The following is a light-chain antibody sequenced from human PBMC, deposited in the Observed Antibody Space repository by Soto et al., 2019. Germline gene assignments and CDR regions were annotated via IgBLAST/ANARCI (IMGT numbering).Light chain of an antibody. J-gene: IGLJ3*02. V-gene: IGLV2-14*01. CDR1: SSDIANFDY. Sequence: QSVLTQPASVSGSPGQSITISCTGTSSDIANFDYVSWYQQYPDKAPKLMIYEVNNRPSGVSTRFSGSKSGNTASLTISGLQTGDEADYYCSSYTTSKTLAFGGGTKLTVL. CDR3: SSYTTSKTLA. CDR2: EVN.